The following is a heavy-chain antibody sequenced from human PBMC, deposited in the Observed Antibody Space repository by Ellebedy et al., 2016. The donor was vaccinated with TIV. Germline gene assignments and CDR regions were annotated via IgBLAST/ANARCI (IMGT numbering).Heavy chain of an antibody. V-gene: IGHV1-46*01. J-gene: IGHJ1*01. CDR2: INPSGGST. D-gene: IGHD3-22*01. Sequence: AASVKVSCKASGYTFTSYYMHWVRQAPGQGLEWMGIINPSGGSTSYAQKFQGRVTMTRDTSTSTVYMELSSLRSEDTAVYYCASWVEYYYDSSGFQHWGQGTLVTVSS. CDR3: ASWVEYYYDSSGFQH. CDR1: GYTFTSYY.